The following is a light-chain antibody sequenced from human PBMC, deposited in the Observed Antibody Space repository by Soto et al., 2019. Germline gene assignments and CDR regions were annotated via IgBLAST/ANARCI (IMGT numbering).Light chain of an antibody. CDR2: AAS. Sequence: AIRMTQSPSSFSASTGDRVTITCRANQGISSYLAWYQQKPGKAPKLLIYAASTLQSGVPSRFSGSGSGTDFTLTISCLQSEDFATYYCQQYYSYPPWTFGQGTKVDIK. J-gene: IGKJ1*01. CDR1: QGISSY. CDR3: QQYYSYPPWT. V-gene: IGKV1-8*01.